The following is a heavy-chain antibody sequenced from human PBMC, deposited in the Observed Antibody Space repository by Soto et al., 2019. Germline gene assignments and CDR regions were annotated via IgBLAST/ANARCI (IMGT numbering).Heavy chain of an antibody. CDR2: MNPNSGNT. CDR3: ARSDGYNFNWLDS. D-gene: IGHD2-21*01. V-gene: IGHV1-8*01. J-gene: IGHJ5*01. CDR1: GYTFATYD. Sequence: QVQLVQSGAEVKTPGDSVKVSCKASGYTFATYDINWVRQAPGQGLEWMGWMNPNSGNTGYAQKFQGRLTMTRDTALSVAHMELSSLRNEDTAVYYCARSDGYNFNWLDSWGQGTLVTVS.